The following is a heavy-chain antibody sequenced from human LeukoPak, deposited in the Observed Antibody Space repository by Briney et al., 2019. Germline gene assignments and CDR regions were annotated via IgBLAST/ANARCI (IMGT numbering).Heavy chain of an antibody. Sequence: GTSLRLSCVTSGLTFTNHGFHWLRQAADKGLEWVAFVRNDGLDTYHSNSVKGRFSISRDDSKNTVYLQMNSLRAEGTALYYCARDRGKDYFGDWGQGTQVTVSS. J-gene: IGHJ4*02. CDR3: ARDRGKDYFGD. V-gene: IGHV3-33*01. D-gene: IGHD4-23*01. CDR2: VRNDGLDT. CDR1: GLTFTNHG.